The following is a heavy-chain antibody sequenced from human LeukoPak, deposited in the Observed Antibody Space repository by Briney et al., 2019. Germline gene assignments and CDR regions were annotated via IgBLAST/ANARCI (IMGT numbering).Heavy chain of an antibody. J-gene: IGHJ4*02. V-gene: IGHV3-48*03. CDR2: ISRSGNNI. Sequence: GGSLRLSCAASGFTFSNYEMNWVRQAPGKGLEWISYISRSGNNIYYKDSVRGRFTISRDDAKDSLYLQMNSLRFEDTAVYYCAKDRPSGSFYGYFDYWGQGTLVTVSS. CDR3: AKDRPSGSFYGYFDY. D-gene: IGHD1-26*01. CDR1: GFTFSNYE.